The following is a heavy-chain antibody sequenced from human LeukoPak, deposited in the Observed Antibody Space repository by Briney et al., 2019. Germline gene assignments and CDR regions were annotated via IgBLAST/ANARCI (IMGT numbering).Heavy chain of an antibody. J-gene: IGHJ3*02. CDR3: ARASLAYCGGDCYIAGAFDI. D-gene: IGHD2-21*01. CDR1: GGTFSSYA. CDR2: IIPIFGTA. V-gene: IGHV1-69*01. Sequence: SVKVSCKASGGTFSSYAISWVRQAPGQGLEWMGGIIPIFGTANYAQKFQGSVTITADESTSTAYMELSSLRSEDTAVYYCARASLAYCGGDCYIAGAFDIWGQGTMVTVSS.